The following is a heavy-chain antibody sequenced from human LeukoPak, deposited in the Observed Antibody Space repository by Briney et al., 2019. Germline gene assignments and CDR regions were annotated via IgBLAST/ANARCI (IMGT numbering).Heavy chain of an antibody. V-gene: IGHV3-64*01. J-gene: IGHJ4*02. D-gene: IGHD6-19*01. Sequence: GGSLRLSCAASGFTFSSYAMHWVRQAPGKGLEYASAISSNGGSTYYANSVKGRFTISRDNAKNSLYLQMNSLRAEDTAVCYCASDPGQWLVSYFDYWGQGTLVTVSS. CDR3: ASDPGQWLVSYFDY. CDR2: ISSNGGST. CDR1: GFTFSSYA.